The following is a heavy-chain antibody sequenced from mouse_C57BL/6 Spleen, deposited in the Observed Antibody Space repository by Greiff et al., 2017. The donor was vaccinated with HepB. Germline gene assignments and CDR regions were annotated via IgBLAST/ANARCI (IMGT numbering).Heavy chain of an antibody. V-gene: IGHV3-6*01. J-gene: IGHJ3*01. CDR1: GYSITSGYY. CDR3: ARGGDLAWFAY. CDR2: ISYDGSN. Sequence: EVKLMESGPGLVKPSQSLSLTCSVTGYSITSGYYWNWIRQFPGNKLEWMGYISYDGSNNYNPSLKNRISITRDTSKNQFFLKLNSVTTEDTATYYCARGGDLAWFAYWGQGTLVTVSA.